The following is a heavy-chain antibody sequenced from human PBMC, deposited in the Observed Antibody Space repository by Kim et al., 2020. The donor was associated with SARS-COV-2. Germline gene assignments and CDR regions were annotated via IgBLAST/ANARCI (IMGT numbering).Heavy chain of an antibody. J-gene: IGHJ4*02. Sequence: YAQGFTGRFVFSLDTSVSTAYLQISSLKAEDTAVYYCARGLGVAARRDDYWGQGTLVTVSS. D-gene: IGHD6-6*01. V-gene: IGHV7-4-1*02. CDR3: ARGLGVAARRDDY.